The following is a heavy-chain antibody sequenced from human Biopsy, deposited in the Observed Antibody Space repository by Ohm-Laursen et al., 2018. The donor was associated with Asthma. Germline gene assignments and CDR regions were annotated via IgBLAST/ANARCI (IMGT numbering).Heavy chain of an antibody. Sequence: ASVKVSCKTSGYTFNSAGITWVRQAPGQGPEWMGWISVYNGNTKVAQKLQDRVTMITDTSASTAYMELRSLRSDDTAVYFCARAVDYSHYYGIDVWGQGTTVTVS. CDR3: ARAVDYSHYYGIDV. D-gene: IGHD3-10*01. J-gene: IGHJ6*02. V-gene: IGHV1-18*01. CDR1: GYTFNSAG. CDR2: ISVYNGNT.